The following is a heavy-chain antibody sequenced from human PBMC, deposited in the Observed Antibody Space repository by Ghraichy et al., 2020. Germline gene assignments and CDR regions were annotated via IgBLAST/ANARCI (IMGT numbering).Heavy chain of an antibody. CDR1: GYAITAGFY. J-gene: IGHJ6*03. CDR3: ARVDTRAEYHWYFMDA. Sequence: SQTLSLTCTVSGYAITAGFYWGWVRRPPGKGLEWIASIYGSGHTHHNPSLKSRVTITVDLSKNQFSLKLGSVTAADTAVYFCARVDTRAEYHWYFMDAWGKGTTVTVSS. D-gene: IGHD2/OR15-2a*01. CDR2: IYGSGHT. V-gene: IGHV4-38-2*02.